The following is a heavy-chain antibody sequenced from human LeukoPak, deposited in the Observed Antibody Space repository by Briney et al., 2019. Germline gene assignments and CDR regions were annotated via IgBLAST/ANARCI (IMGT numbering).Heavy chain of an antibody. V-gene: IGHV4-39*07. D-gene: IGHD3-3*01. Sequence: SETLSLTCTVSGGSISSSSYYWGWIRQPPGKGLEWIGSIYYSGSTYYNPSFKSRVTISVDTSKNQFSLKLSSVTAADTAVYYCARGKSDFWSGYYTGVYFDYWGQGTLVTVSS. CDR3: ARGKSDFWSGYYTGVYFDY. CDR2: IYYSGST. CDR1: GGSISSSSYY. J-gene: IGHJ4*02.